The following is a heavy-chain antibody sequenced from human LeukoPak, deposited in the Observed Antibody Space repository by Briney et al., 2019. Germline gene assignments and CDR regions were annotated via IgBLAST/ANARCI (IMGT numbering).Heavy chain of an antibody. J-gene: IGHJ4*02. V-gene: IGHV3-30*03. D-gene: IGHD4-17*01. CDR2: VSDDGNNK. CDR1: GFTFRTYG. CDR3: ATGSTYGSGHFDY. Sequence: PGRSLRLSCAASGFTFRTYGMHWVRQAPGKGLEWVAAVSDDGNNKDYADSVKGRVTISRDNSKNTLYVQTNSLRVEDTAVYYCATGSTYGSGHFDYWGQGTLVTVSS.